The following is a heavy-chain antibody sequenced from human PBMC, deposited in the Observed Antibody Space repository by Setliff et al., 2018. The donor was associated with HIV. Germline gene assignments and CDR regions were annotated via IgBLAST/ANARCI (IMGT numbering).Heavy chain of an antibody. J-gene: IGHJ4*02. CDR3: ATDPGRRITFGGVIVNPDY. CDR1: ATFTNVD. V-gene: IGHV1-8*01. Sequence: ASVKVSCKASATFTNVDIHWLRRATGQGLEWMGWMNPNSGVSGYGQKFQGRVTMTADTSTDTAYMALSSLTSEDTAVYYCATDPGRRITFGGVIVNPDYWGQGTLVTVSS. D-gene: IGHD3-16*02. CDR2: MNPNSGVS.